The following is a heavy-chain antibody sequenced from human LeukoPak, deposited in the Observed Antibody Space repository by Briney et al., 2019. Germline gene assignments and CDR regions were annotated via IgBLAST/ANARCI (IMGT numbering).Heavy chain of an antibody. CDR1: GFTFSSYA. J-gene: IGHJ4*02. V-gene: IGHV3-23*01. Sequence: GGSLRLSCAASGFTFSSYAMSWVRHAPGKGLEWVSGISGSGGSTVYADSVKGRFTISRDNSKNTLYLQMNSLRAEDTAIFYCASQYCGGDCYQFDYWGQGTLVTVSS. CDR3: ASQYCGGDCYQFDY. D-gene: IGHD2-21*02. CDR2: ISGSGGST.